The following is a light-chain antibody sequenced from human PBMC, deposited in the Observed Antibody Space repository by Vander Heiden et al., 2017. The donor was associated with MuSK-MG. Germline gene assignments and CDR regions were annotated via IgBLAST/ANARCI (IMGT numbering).Light chain of an antibody. CDR2: SAS. J-gene: IGKJ2*01. V-gene: IGKV1-39*01. Sequence: DIQMTQPPSSLSASVGDRVTSTCRASQFIDNYLNWYHQMPGRAPKRLVFSASGLQSGVPSRFSGSGSETELTLTISSLQPEDSATYYCQQSYRIPPTFGQGTKLEIK. CDR3: QQSYRIPPT. CDR1: QFIDNY.